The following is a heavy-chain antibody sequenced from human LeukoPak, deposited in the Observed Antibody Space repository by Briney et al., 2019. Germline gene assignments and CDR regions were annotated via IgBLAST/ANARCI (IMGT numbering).Heavy chain of an antibody. J-gene: IGHJ5*02. V-gene: IGHV3-64*01. CDR2: ISTNGGST. CDR1: GFTFSSYA. D-gene: IGHD2-2*02. Sequence: GGSLRLSCAASGFTFSSYAMHWVRQAPGKGLEYVSGISTNGGSTFYANSVKGRFTISRDNSKNMLYLQMGSLRAEDMAVYYCARDRSRADQLLYWGFDPWGQGTLVTVSS. CDR3: ARDRSRADQLLYWGFDP.